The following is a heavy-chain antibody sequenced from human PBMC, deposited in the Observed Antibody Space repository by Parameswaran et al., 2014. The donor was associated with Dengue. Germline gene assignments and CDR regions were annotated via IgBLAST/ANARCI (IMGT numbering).Heavy chain of an antibody. Sequence: WIRQPPGKGLEWIGSIYSTGSTNYNPTLKSRLTISVDTSKSQFSLKLRSVTAADTAVYYCAKGREPAVWGQGTLVTVSS. V-gene: IGHV4-59*01. CDR2: IYSTGST. CDR3: AKGREPAV. J-gene: IGHJ4*02. D-gene: IGHD1-14*01.